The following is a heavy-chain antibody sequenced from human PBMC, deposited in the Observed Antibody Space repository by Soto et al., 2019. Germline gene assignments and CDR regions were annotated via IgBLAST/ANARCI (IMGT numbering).Heavy chain of an antibody. Sequence: QVQLVQSGAEVKKPGASVKVSCKASGYTFTSYGIIWVRQATGQGLEWMGWISAYNGNTNYAQKLQGRVTMTTDTSTSTAYMELGSLRSDDTAVYYCARDRGDIVATKTNWFDPWGQGTLVTVSS. J-gene: IGHJ5*02. CDR2: ISAYNGNT. CDR1: GYTFTSYG. CDR3: ARDRGDIVATKTNWFDP. V-gene: IGHV1-18*04. D-gene: IGHD5-12*01.